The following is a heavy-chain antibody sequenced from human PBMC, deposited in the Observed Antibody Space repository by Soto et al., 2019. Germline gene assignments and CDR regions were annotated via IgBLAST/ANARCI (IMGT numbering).Heavy chain of an antibody. D-gene: IGHD2-15*01. J-gene: IGHJ4*02. V-gene: IGHV3-23*01. CDR2: INANGDTT. CDR3: ATGGWYCPGGSSHFDY. Sequence: EVQLLESGGGLVQPGESLRLSCAASGCTFSDDAMSWVRQAPGKGLEWVAGINANGDTTHYADSVKGRFTISRDNTRNTVYLQLSILRGEDTAVYYCATGGWYCPGGSSHFDYWGQGTLGTVSS. CDR1: GCTFSDDA.